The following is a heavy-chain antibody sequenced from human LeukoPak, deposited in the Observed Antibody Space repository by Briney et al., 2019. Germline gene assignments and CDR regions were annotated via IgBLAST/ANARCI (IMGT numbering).Heavy chain of an antibody. CDR1: GHSLISYS. D-gene: IGHD3-10*01. Sequence: ASVKVSCKAFGHSLISYSMHWVRQAPGQGLEWMGIINPSGGSTSYAQKFQGRVTMTTDTSTSTAYMELRSLRSDDTAVYYCARVLSGSGPSDPWGQGTLVTVSS. CDR2: INPSGGST. J-gene: IGHJ5*02. CDR3: ARVLSGSGPSDP. V-gene: IGHV1-46*01.